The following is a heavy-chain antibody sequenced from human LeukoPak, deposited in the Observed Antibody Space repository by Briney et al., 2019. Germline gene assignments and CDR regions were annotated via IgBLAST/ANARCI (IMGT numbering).Heavy chain of an antibody. Sequence: SETLSLTCAVYGGSFSGYYWSWIRQPPGKGLEWIGEINHSGSTNYNPSLKSRVTISVDTSKNQFSLKLSSVTAADTAVYYCARNVEMATISLSYFDYWGQGTLVTVSS. CDR1: GGSFSGYY. D-gene: IGHD5-24*01. J-gene: IGHJ4*02. CDR3: ARNVEMATISLSYFDY. CDR2: INHSGST. V-gene: IGHV4-34*01.